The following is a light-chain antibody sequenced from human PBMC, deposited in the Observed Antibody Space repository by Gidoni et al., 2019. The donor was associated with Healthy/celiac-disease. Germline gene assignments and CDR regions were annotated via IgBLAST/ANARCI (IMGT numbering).Light chain of an antibody. V-gene: IGKV3-20*01. J-gene: IGKJ5*01. CDR2: GAS. Sequence: EIVLTQSPGTLSLSPGERATLSCRASQSVSSSYLAWYQQKPGQAPRLLIYGASSRATGIPDRLSGSGSGTDFTLTISRLEPEDFAVYYCYQYGSSPRFTFGQGTRLEIK. CDR3: YQYGSSPRFT. CDR1: QSVSSSY.